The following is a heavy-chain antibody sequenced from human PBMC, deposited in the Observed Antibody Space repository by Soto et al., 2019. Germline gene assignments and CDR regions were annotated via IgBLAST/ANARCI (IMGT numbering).Heavy chain of an antibody. CDR2: IQQDGSEK. Sequence: EVQLVESGGGLVQPGGSLRLSCAASGFTFSNYWMRWVRQAPGKGLEWVASIQQDGSEKYCVDSVKGRFTISRDNAKNSLYLQMNSLRVEDTAVYYCARSDDELDYYYMDVWGKGTTVAVSS. CDR3: ARSDDELDYYYMDV. V-gene: IGHV3-7*01. CDR1: GFTFSNYW. D-gene: IGHD1-1*01. J-gene: IGHJ6*03.